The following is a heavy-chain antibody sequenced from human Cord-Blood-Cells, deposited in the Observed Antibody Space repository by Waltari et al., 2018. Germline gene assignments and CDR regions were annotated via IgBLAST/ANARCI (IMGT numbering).Heavy chain of an antibody. CDR2: INAGNSNT. D-gene: IGHD6-13*01. J-gene: IGHJ3*02. Sequence: QVQLVQSGAEVKKPGASVKVSCKASGYTFTSYAMHWVRQAPGQRLEWMGWINAGNSNTKYAQKFRGRVTITRDTSASTAYMELSSLRSEDTAVYYCAHIAAAGYDAFDIWGQGTMVTVSS. CDR1: GYTFTSYA. CDR3: AHIAAAGYDAFDI. V-gene: IGHV1-3*01.